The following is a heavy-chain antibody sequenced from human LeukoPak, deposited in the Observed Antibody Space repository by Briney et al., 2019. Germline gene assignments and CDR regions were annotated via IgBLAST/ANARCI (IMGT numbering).Heavy chain of an antibody. CDR1: VGSVTTYY. J-gene: IGHJ5*02. D-gene: IGHD1-1*01. V-gene: IGHV4-4*09. CDR2: IYTSGGT. CDR3: ARHLHNQPSPSFDP. Sequence: PSETLSLTCSVSVGSVTTYYWSWIRQPPGKGLEWIGYIYTSGGTNHNPSLKSRVTISVDTSKNQFSLKLTSVTAADTAVYYCARHLHNQPSPSFDPWGQGTLVTVSS.